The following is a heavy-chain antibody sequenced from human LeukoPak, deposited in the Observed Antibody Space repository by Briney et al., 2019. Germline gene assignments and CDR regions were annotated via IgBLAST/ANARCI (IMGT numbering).Heavy chain of an antibody. CDR2: ISGYNGNT. CDR3: ARVRDGYNDAYDI. CDR1: GYTFTSYG. Sequence: ASVKVSCKASGYTFTSYGISWVRQAPGQGLEWMGWISGYNGNTNYAQKLQGRVTMTTDTSTSTAYMELSSLKSEDTAVYYCARVRDGYNDAYDIWGQGTMVTVSS. J-gene: IGHJ3*02. D-gene: IGHD5-24*01. V-gene: IGHV1-18*01.